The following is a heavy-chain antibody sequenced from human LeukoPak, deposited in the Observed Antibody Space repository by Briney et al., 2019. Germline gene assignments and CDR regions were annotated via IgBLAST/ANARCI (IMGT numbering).Heavy chain of an antibody. J-gene: IGHJ4*02. CDR2: VSYDGSNK. V-gene: IGHV3-30*14. CDR3: ARDFDY. CDR1: GFTSSSYA. Sequence: GGSLRLSCAASGFTSSSYAMYWVRQAPGKGLEWVAGVSYDGSNKNYADSVKGRFTISRDNSKNTLYLQMNSLRAEDTAVYYCARDFDYWGQGTLVTVSS.